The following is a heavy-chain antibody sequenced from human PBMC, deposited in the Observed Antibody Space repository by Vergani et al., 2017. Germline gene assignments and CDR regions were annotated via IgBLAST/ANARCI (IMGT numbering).Heavy chain of an antibody. J-gene: IGHJ4*02. D-gene: IGHD3-3*01. CDR3: AIPSYDFWSGYYFPDY. CDR1: GGSFSGYY. V-gene: IGHV4-34*01. CDR2: INHSGST. Sequence: QVQLQQWGAGLLKPSETLSLTCAVYGGSFSGYYWSWIRQPPGKGLEWIGEINHSGSTNYNPSLKSRVTISVDTSKNQFSLKLSSVTAADTAVYYCAIPSYDFWSGYYFPDYWGQGTLVTVSS.